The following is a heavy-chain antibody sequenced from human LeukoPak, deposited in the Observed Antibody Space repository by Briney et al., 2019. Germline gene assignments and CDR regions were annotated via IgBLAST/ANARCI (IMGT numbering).Heavy chain of an antibody. J-gene: IGHJ4*02. CDR2: IYYSGNT. V-gene: IGHV4-39*07. Sequence: PSETLSLTCTVSGGSISGSSYYWGWIRQPPGKGLEWIGSIYYSGNTYYNPSLKSRVTISVDTSKNQFSLNLSSVTAADTAVYYCARGGGYSGYDFGYWGQGTLVTVSS. CDR3: ARGGGYSGYDFGY. D-gene: IGHD5-12*01. CDR1: GGSISGSSYY.